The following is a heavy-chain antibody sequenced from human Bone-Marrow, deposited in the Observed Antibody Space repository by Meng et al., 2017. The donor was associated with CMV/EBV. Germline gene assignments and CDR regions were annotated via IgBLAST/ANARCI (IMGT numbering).Heavy chain of an antibody. Sequence: ASVKVSRKASGYTFTSYGISWVRQAPGQGLEWMGWISAYNGNTNYAQKLQGRVTMTTDTSTSTAYMELRSLRSDDTAVYYCASGGRGTYYDFWSGYSYFDYWGQGTLVTVSS. V-gene: IGHV1-18*01. CDR1: GYTFTSYG. CDR3: ASGGRGTYYDFWSGYSYFDY. J-gene: IGHJ4*02. D-gene: IGHD3-3*01. CDR2: ISAYNGNT.